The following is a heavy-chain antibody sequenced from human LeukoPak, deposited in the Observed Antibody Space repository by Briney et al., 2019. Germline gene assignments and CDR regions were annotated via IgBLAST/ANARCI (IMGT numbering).Heavy chain of an antibody. CDR3: AKDRCSGGSYYSDY. D-gene: IGHD2-15*01. CDR1: GFTFSSYG. V-gene: IGHV3-23*01. J-gene: IGHJ4*02. CDR2: ISGSGGST. Sequence: GGSLRLSCAASGFTFSSYGMSWVRQAPGKGLEWVSAISGSGGSTYYADSVKGRFTISRDNSKNTLYLQMNSLRAEDTAVYYCAKDRCSGGSYYSDYWGQGTLVTVSS.